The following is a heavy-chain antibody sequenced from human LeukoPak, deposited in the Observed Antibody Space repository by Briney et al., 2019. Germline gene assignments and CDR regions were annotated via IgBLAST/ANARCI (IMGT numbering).Heavy chain of an antibody. CDR2: VNRDGSET. D-gene: IGHD3-22*01. CDR3: AKVHYYDSSGYYYYYYGMDV. J-gene: IGHJ6*02. Sequence: GGSLRLSCAASGFALSSHWMTWVRQVPGRGPEWVANVNRDGSETYYLDSVKGRFTISKDNAKNSLYLQMNSLRAEDTAVYYCAKVHYYDSSGYYYYYYGMDVWGQGTTVTVSS. V-gene: IGHV3-7*03. CDR1: GFALSSHW.